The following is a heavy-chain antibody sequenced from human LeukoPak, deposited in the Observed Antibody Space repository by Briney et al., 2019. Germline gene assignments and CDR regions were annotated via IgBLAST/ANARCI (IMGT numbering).Heavy chain of an antibody. V-gene: IGHV4-34*01. CDR3: ARGDTVTTHYYGMDV. CDR2: INHSGST. D-gene: IGHD4-17*01. J-gene: IGHJ6*02. CDR1: GGSFSGYY. Sequence: SETLSLTCAAYGGSFSGYYWSWIRQPPGKGLEWIGEINHSGSTNYNPSLKSRVTISVDTSKNQFSLKLSSVTAADTAVYYCARGDTVTTHYYGMDVWGQGTTVTVSS.